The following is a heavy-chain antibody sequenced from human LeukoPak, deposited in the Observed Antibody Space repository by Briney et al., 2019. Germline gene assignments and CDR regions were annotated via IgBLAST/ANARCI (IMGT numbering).Heavy chain of an antibody. CDR1: GGTFSSYA. V-gene: IGHV1-69*13. D-gene: IGHD5-12*01. CDR2: IIPIFGTA. Sequence: SVKVSCKASGGTFSSYAISWLRQAPGQGLEWVGGIIPIFGTANYAQKFQGRVTITADESTSTAYMELSSLRSEDTAVYYCASGDSGYNTYNWFDPWGQGTLVTVSS. CDR3: ASGDSGYNTYNWFDP. J-gene: IGHJ5*02.